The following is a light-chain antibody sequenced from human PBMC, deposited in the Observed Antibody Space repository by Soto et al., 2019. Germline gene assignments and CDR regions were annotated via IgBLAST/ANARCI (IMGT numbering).Light chain of an antibody. CDR1: QSISSY. V-gene: IGKV1-39*01. CDR2: GAS. J-gene: IGKJ4*01. Sequence: DIQVTQSPSSLSASVGDRVTITCRASQSISSYLNWYQQKPGKAPKLLIYGASSLQSGVPSRFSGSGSGTDFTLTISSLQPEDFATYYCQQTSSTPQTFGGGTKVDIK. CDR3: QQTSSTPQT.